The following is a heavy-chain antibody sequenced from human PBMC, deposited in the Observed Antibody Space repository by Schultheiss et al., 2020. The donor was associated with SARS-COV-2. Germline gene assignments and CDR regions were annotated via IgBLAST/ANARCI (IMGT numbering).Heavy chain of an antibody. CDR3: LYYYGSGSSRVDY. V-gene: IGHV1-18*01. D-gene: IGHD3-10*01. J-gene: IGHJ4*02. CDR2: ISAYNGNT. Sequence: ASVKVSCKASGYTFTSYGISWVRQAPGQGLEWMGWISAYNGNTNYAQKLQGRVTMTTDTSTSTAYMELSSLRSEDTAVYYCLYYYGSGSSRVDYWGQGTLVTVSS. CDR1: GYTFTSYG.